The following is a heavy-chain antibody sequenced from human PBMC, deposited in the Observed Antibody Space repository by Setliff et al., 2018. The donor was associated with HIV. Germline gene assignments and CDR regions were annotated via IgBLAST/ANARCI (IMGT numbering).Heavy chain of an antibody. CDR2: IFYTGNT. D-gene: IGHD3-16*02. CDR3: ARLVGYYRSDNANYYYMDV. J-gene: IGHJ6*03. V-gene: IGHV4-39*02. Sequence: PSETLSLTCSVSGGSISSSTYYWGWIRQPPGKGLEWIGDIFYTGNTYYNPSLKSRLTISVDTSTNHFSLKLSSVAAADTAVYYCARLVGYYRSDNANYYYMDVWGKGTTVTVSS. CDR1: GGSISSSTYY.